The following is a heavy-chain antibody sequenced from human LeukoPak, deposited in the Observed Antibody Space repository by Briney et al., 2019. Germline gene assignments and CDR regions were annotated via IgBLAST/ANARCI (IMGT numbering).Heavy chain of an antibody. CDR3: ARGTPPHGSGSYFIDY. CDR2: IYYSGST. D-gene: IGHD3-10*01. J-gene: IGHJ4*02. V-gene: IGHV4-59*01. CDR1: GGSISSYY. Sequence: KTSETLSLTCTVSGGSISSYYWSWLRQPPGKGLEWIGYIYYSGSTNYTPSLKSRVTISVDTSKNQFSLMLSSVAAADTAVYYCARGTPPHGSGSYFIDYWGQGTLVTVSS.